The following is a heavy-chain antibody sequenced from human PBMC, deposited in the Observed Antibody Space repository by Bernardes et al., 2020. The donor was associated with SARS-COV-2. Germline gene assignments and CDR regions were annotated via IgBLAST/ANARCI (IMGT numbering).Heavy chain of an antibody. Sequence: GGSRRLSVESSGFTFSSYSMNWVLPSPGKGLQWVSSITTRSNYIQYTDSVEGRFTISRDNAKNSLYLEMTSLRAEDTAIYYCARILRDNGFGSGYYDLWGRGTLVTVSS. J-gene: IGHJ2*01. CDR2: ITTRSNYI. D-gene: IGHD4-17*01. CDR3: ARILRDNGFGSGYYDL. CDR1: GFTFSSYS. V-gene: IGHV3-21*01.